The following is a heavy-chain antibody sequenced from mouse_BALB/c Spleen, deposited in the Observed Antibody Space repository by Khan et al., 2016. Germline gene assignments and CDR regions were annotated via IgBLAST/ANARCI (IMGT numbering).Heavy chain of an antibody. CDR1: GFTFTDYY. D-gene: IGHD2-12*01. CDR2: IRNKANGYTT. CDR3: ARDDSDYWFAY. J-gene: IGHJ3*01. Sequence: EVELVESGGGLVQPGGSLRLSCATSGFTFTDYYMSWVRQPPGKALEWLGFIRNKANGYTTEYSASVKGRFTISRATSQSILYLQMNTLRAEARATYYGARDDSDYWFAYWGQGTLVTVSA. V-gene: IGHV7-3*02.